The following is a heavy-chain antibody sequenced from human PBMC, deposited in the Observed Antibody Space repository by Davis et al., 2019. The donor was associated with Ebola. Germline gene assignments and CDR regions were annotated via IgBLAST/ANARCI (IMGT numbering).Heavy chain of an antibody. D-gene: IGHD3-10*01. J-gene: IGHJ6*02. V-gene: IGHV3-11*01. Sequence: GESLKTSCAASGFMLSDSYMSWLRQAPGKGLEWVSDISSSGNTTHYADSVKGRFTISSDNAKNSLYLQMNGLRAEDTAVYYCARALVQGVIPRRHYYYYGMDVWGQGTTVSVSS. CDR3: ARALVQGVIPRRHYYYYGMDV. CDR2: ISSSGNTT. CDR1: GFMLSDSY.